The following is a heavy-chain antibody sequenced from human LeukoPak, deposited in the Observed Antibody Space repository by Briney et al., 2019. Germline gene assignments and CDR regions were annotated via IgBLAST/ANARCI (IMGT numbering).Heavy chain of an antibody. CDR2: IIPIFGTA. CDR3: ARGPGPKRLRFLEWLPNDDY. J-gene: IGHJ4*02. Sequence: GSSVKVSCKASGGTFSSYAISWVRQAPGQGLEWMGGIIPIFGTANYAQKFQGRVTITADESTSTAYMELSSLRSEDTAVYYCARGPGPKRLRFLEWLPNDDYWGQGTLVTVSS. CDR1: GGTFSSYA. D-gene: IGHD3-3*01. V-gene: IGHV1-69*01.